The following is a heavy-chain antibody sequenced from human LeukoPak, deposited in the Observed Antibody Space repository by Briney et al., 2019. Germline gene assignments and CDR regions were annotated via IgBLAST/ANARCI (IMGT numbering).Heavy chain of an antibody. Sequence: RASVKVSCKASGYTFTTYYIHWVRQAPGQGLEWMAIINPSGGSTSCAQKFQGRVTMTRDTSTSTVYMELSSLRSEDTAVYYCARGYGDYLDYWGQGTLVTVSS. CDR1: GYTFTTYY. CDR3: ARGYGDYLDY. D-gene: IGHD4-17*01. J-gene: IGHJ4*02. CDR2: INPSGGST. V-gene: IGHV1-46*01.